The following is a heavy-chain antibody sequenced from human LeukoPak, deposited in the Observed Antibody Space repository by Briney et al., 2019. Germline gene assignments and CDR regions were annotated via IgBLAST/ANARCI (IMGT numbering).Heavy chain of an antibody. J-gene: IGHJ4*02. D-gene: IGHD3-22*01. CDR3: RYYYDSSGRDY. V-gene: IGHV3-30*03. CDR2: ISYDGSNK. Sequence: GGSLRLSCAASGFTFSSYGMHWVRQAPGKGLEWVAVISYDGSNKYYADSVKGRFTISRDNSKNTLYLQMNSLRAEDTAVYYCRYYYDSSGRDYWGQGTLVTVSS. CDR1: GFTFSSYG.